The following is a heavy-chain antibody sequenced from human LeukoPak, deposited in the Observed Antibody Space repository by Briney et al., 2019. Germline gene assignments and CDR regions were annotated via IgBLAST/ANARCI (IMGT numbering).Heavy chain of an antibody. CDR2: IYYSGST. Sequence: PSETLSLTCTVSGGSISSYYWSWIRQPPGKGLEWIGYIYYSGSTYYNPSLKSRVTISVDTSKNQFSLKLSSVTAADTAVYYCARDVPPLDVWGKGTTVTVSS. D-gene: IGHD3-10*02. J-gene: IGHJ6*04. V-gene: IGHV4-30-4*08. CDR1: GGSISSYY. CDR3: ARDVPPLDV.